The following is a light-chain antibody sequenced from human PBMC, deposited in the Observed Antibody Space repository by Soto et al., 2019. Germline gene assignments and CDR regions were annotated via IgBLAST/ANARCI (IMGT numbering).Light chain of an antibody. J-gene: IGLJ2*01. CDR3: QVWDGSTVV. CDR2: QDS. CDR1: KLGDKY. Sequence: SYELTQPPSVSVSPGQTASITCSGDKLGDKYACWYQQKPGQSPVLVIYQDSKRPSGIPERFSGSKSGNTATLTISGTQAMDEADYYCQVWDGSTVVFGGGTKLTVL. V-gene: IGLV3-1*01.